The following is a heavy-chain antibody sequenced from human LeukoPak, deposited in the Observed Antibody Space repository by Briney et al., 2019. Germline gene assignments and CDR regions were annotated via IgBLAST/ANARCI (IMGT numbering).Heavy chain of an antibody. Sequence: PGGSLRLSCAASGFTFSSYGMSWVRQAPGKGLEWVSSISSSSSYIYYADSVKGRFTISRDNAKNSLYLQMNSLRAEDTAVYYCARDQQELEGYFDYWGQGTLVTVSS. D-gene: IGHD6-13*01. CDR3: ARDQQELEGYFDY. V-gene: IGHV3-21*01. CDR2: ISSSSSYI. J-gene: IGHJ4*02. CDR1: GFTFSSYG.